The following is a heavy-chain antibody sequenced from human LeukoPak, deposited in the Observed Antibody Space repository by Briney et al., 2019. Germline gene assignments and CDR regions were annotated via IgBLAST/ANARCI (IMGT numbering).Heavy chain of an antibody. CDR1: GGSISSSNW. D-gene: IGHD3-10*01. Sequence: KPSETLSLTCAVSGGSISSSNWWSWIRQPPGKGLEWIGEIYHSGSTNYNPSLKSRVTMSVDTSKNQFSLKLSSVTAADTAVYYCARARSYYYGSGSYNYYYYMDVWGKGTTVTISS. CDR2: IYHSGST. V-gene: IGHV4-4*02. J-gene: IGHJ6*03. CDR3: ARARSYYYGSGSYNYYYYMDV.